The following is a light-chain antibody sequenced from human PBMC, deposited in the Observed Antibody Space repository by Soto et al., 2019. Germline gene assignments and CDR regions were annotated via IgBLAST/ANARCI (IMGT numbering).Light chain of an antibody. J-gene: IGLJ1*01. CDR2: EVR. V-gene: IGLV2-14*01. CDR1: SSDVGEYNY. CDR3: SSYTSTSTLYG. Sequence: QSVLTQPASVSGSLGQSITISCTGTSSDVGEYNYVSWYQQHPGKAPKLMIYEVRNRPSGVSNRFSGSKSGNTASLTISGLQAEDEADYYCSSYTSTSTLYGFGTGTKVTVL.